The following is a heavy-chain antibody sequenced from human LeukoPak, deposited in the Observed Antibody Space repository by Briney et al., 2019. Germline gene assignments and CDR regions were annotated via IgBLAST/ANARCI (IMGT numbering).Heavy chain of an antibody. CDR3: AIDRGSSGWYMDV. CDR1: GVTFSSYG. J-gene: IGHJ6*02. V-gene: IGHV3-30*03. CDR2: ISYDGSNK. Sequence: PGGSLRLSCAASGVTFSSYGMHWVRQAPGKGLEWVAVISYDGSNKYYADSVKGRFTISRDNSKNTLYLQMNSLRAEDTAVYYCAIDRGSSGWYMDVWGQGTTVTVSS. D-gene: IGHD6-19*01.